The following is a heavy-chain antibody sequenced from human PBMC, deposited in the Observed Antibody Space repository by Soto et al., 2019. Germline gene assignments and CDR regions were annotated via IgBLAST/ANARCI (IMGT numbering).Heavy chain of an antibody. V-gene: IGHV3-15*05. CDR3: STASSSWKYYYYYGMDV. Sequence: PGGSLRLSCAASGFSFRTTWMAWVRQAPGKGLEWVGRIKSKSAGETTDYADPVKGRFTISRDDSKDTLYLHMDSLETGDTAVYYCSTASSSWKYYYYYGMDVWGQGTTVTVSS. D-gene: IGHD6-13*01. J-gene: IGHJ6*02. CDR1: GFSFRTTW. CDR2: IKSKSAGETT.